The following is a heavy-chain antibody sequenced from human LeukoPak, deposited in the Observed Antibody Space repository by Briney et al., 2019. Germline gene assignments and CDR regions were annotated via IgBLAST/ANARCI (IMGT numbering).Heavy chain of an antibody. CDR1: GGSIRSYY. D-gene: IGHD6-13*01. J-gene: IGHJ4*02. Sequence: SETLSLTCTVSGGSIRSYYWSWIRQPPGKGLEWIGYIHYTGSTNYNPSLKSRVTISVDTSKNQFSLQLSSVTATDTAVYFCSRHSSSWYPDYWGQGTLVTVSS. CDR3: SRHSSSWYPDY. V-gene: IGHV4-59*08. CDR2: IHYTGST.